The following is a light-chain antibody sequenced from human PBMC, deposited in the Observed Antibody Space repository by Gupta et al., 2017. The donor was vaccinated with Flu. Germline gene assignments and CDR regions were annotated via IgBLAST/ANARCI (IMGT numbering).Light chain of an antibody. CDR3: QAWDRSSVV. Sequence: SFELTQPPSVSVSPGQPARITCSGDKLGANYASWYQQKAGQSPVLVIYQDTKRPSGIPERFSGSTSGNTATLTISGARAIDEADYYCQAWDRSSVVFGGGTKLTVL. V-gene: IGLV3-1*01. CDR1: KLGANY. J-gene: IGLJ2*01. CDR2: QDT.